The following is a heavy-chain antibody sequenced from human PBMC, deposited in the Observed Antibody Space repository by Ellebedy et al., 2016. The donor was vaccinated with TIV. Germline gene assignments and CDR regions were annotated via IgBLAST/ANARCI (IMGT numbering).Heavy chain of an antibody. V-gene: IGHV3-53*01. CDR3: ARDRLAVAGTFFDY. J-gene: IGHJ4*02. Sequence: PGGSLRLSCAASGFTVSSNYMSWVRQAPGEGLEWASVIYTGGSTYYAESVKGRFTISRDNSKNTLYLQMNSLRAEDTAVYYCARDRLAVAGTFFDYWGQGTLVTVSS. CDR2: IYTGGST. CDR1: GFTVSSNY. D-gene: IGHD6-19*01.